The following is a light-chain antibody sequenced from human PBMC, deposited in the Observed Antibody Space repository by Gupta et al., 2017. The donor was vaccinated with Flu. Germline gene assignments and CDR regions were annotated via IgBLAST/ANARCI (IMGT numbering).Light chain of an antibody. J-gene: IGLJ2*01. CDR1: SSDVGGSNY. V-gene: IGLV2-14*01. Sequence: QSALTQPASVSGSPGQSITISCTGTSSDVGGSNYVSWYLQHPGKAPKLMIYEVSNRPSGVSNRFSGSKSGNTASLTIXGXQAEDEXNYYCTSYTSITSSVVFGEGTKLTVL. CDR2: EVS. CDR3: TSYTSITSSVV.